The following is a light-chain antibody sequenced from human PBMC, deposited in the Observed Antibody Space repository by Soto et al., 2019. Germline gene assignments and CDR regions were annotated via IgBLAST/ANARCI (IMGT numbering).Light chain of an antibody. Sequence: QSVLTQPPSVSEAPRQRVTISCFGSSSNIGNNAVNWYQQLPGKAPKLLIFYDDLLPTGVSDRFSGSKSGTSASLAISGLQSEDEADYYCAVWDDSLNSVVFGGGTKLTVL. CDR2: YDD. V-gene: IGLV1-36*01. CDR3: AVWDDSLNSVV. CDR1: SSNIGNNA. J-gene: IGLJ2*01.